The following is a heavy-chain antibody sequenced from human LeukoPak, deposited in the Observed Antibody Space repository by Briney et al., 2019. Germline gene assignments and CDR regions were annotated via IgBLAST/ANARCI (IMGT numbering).Heavy chain of an antibody. V-gene: IGHV3-30*02. CDR3: ASDLVRGFVY. D-gene: IGHD2-2*01. CDR1: GFTFSSYG. Sequence: PGGSLRLSCAASGFTFSSYGMHWVRQAPGKGLEWVAFIRYDGSNKYYADSVKGRFTISRDNSKNTMYVQMNSLRAEDTAVYYCASDLVRGFVYWGQGTLVTVSS. CDR2: IRYDGSNK. J-gene: IGHJ4*02.